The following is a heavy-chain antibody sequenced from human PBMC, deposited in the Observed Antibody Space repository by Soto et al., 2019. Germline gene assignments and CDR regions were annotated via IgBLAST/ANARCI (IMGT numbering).Heavy chain of an antibody. CDR3: ARVVPSICGGGNCYRLDSYFDS. V-gene: IGHV1-69*01. CDR1: GVTFSTSG. J-gene: IGHJ4*03. CDR2: IIPLFGTP. D-gene: IGHD2-21*01. Sequence: QVQLVQSGAEVKKPGSSLKVSCKTSGVTFSTSGISWVRQGPGQGLEWMGGIIPLFGTPKYARKFQGRVSFSADDFGTTTYLGLSGLRSDDTALYFWARVVPSICGGGNCYRLDSYFDSWGQGSQVVVSS.